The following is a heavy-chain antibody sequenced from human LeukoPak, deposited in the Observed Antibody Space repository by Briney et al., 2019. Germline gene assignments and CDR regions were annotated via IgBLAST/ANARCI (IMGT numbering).Heavy chain of an antibody. CDR1: RGTFSSYA. CDR3: ASEAMKIKHRITMIVVALDY. CDR2: IIPIFGTA. Sequence: SVKVSCKASRGTFSSYAISWVRQAPGQGLEWMGRIIPIFGTANYAQKFQGRVTITTDESTSTAYMELSSLRSEDTAVYYCASEAMKIKHRITMIVVALDYWGQGTLVTVSS. V-gene: IGHV1-69*05. D-gene: IGHD3-22*01. J-gene: IGHJ4*02.